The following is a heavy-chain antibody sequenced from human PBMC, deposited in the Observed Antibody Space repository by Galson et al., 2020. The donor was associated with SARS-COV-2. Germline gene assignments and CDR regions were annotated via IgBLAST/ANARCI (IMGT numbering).Heavy chain of an antibody. CDR3: ATGPVYYGSGSYYNWFDP. CDR2: FDPEDGET. J-gene: IGHJ5*02. D-gene: IGHD3-10*01. CDR1: GYTLTELS. V-gene: IGHV1-24*01. Sequence: ASVKVSCKVSGYTLTELSMHWVRQAPGKGLEWMGGFDPEDGETIYAQKFQGRVTMTEDTSTDTAYMELSSLRSEDTAVYYCATGPVYYGSGSYYNWFDPWGQGTLVTVSS.